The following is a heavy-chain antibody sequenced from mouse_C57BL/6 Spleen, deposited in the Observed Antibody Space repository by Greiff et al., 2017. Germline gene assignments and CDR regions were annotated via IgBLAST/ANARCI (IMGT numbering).Heavy chain of an antibody. Sequence: QVQLQQPGAELVKPGASVKLSCKASGYTFTSYWMHWVKQRPGRGLEWIGRIDPKSGGTKYNEKFKSKATLTVDKPSSTAYMQLSSLTSEDSAVYYCAREDYYGSSYCFDYWGQGTTLTVSS. V-gene: IGHV1-72*01. CDR1: GYTFTSYW. CDR3: AREDYYGSSYCFDY. D-gene: IGHD1-1*01. J-gene: IGHJ2*01. CDR2: IDPKSGGT.